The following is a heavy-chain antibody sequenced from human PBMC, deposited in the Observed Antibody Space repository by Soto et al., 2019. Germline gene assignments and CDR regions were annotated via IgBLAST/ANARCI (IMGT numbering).Heavy chain of an antibody. V-gene: IGHV3-23*01. CDR2: ISGSGGST. CDR3: AKDRVYLQQLVYYYGMDF. J-gene: IGHJ6*02. CDR1: GFTFSSYA. D-gene: IGHD6-13*01. Sequence: GGSLRLSCAASGFTFSSYAMSWVRQAPGKGLEWVSAISGSGGSTYYADSVKGRFTISRDNSKNTLYLQMNSLRAEDTAVYYCAKDRVYLQQLVYYYGMDFWGQGTTVTVSS.